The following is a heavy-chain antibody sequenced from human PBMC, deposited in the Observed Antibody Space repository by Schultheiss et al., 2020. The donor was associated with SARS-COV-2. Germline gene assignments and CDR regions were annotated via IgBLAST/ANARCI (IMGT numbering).Heavy chain of an antibody. CDR1: GFTFSDYY. CDR3: ARSKTADSSSWAPGPFHYYYYYGMDV. J-gene: IGHJ6*02. Sequence: GGSLRLSCAASGFTFSDYYMSWIRQAPGKGLEWVSYISSSGSTIYYADSVKGRFTISRDNAKNSLYLQMNSLRAEDTAVYYCARSKTADSSSWAPGPFHYYYYYGMDVWGQGTTVTVSS. V-gene: IGHV3-11*04. D-gene: IGHD6-13*01. CDR2: ISSSGSTI.